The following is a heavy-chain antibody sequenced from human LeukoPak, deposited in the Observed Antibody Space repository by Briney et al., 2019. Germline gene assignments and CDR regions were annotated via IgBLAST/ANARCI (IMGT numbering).Heavy chain of an antibody. CDR1: GGSFSGYN. CDR2: IHHSGST. V-gene: IGHV4-34*01. CDR3: ARGRVSSSTWHSTYYYYFYMDV. J-gene: IGHJ6*03. D-gene: IGHD4-11*01. Sequence: KTSETLSLTCAVYGGSFSGYNWSWIRQPPGKGLERIGEIHHSGSTNYNPSLKSRVTMSVDMSRNHFSLKVTSVTAADTAVYYCARGRVSSSTWHSTYYYYFYMDVWGKGTTVTVSS.